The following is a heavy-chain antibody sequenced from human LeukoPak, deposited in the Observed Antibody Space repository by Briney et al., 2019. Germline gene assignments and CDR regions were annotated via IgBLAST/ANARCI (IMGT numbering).Heavy chain of an antibody. CDR3: PASNGVVSGWSGGGGGYYYGMDV. CDR2: IIPIFGTA. J-gene: IGHJ6*04. D-gene: IGHD6-19*01. Sequence: SVKVSSKASGGTPGSYAISWVRQAPGQGLEWMGGIIPIFGTANYAQKFQGRVTIPVDKSTSAAYVELSGRRSEDMPVYYWPASNGVVSGWSGGGGGYYYGMDVWGKGTTVTVSS. CDR1: GGTPGSYA. V-gene: IGHV1-69*06.